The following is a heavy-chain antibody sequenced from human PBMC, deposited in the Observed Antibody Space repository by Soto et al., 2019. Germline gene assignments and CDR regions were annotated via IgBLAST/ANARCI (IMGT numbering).Heavy chain of an antibody. CDR2: MFASGSS. CDR1: GDSISSPNW. J-gene: IGHJ4*02. V-gene: IGHV4-4*02. CDR3: AREGFDHRPDY. Sequence: QVQLQESGPGLVKPSETLSLTCAVSGDSISSPNWRSWYRQSPGKGLELIGEMFASGSSNYNPSLDGRVTISLDTSKNLFSLKLTSLTAADTAIYYCAREGFDHRPDYWGQGIPVSVSS.